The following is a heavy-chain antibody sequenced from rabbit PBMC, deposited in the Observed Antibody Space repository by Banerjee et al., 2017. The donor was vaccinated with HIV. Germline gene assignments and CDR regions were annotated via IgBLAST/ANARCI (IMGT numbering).Heavy chain of an antibody. Sequence: QEQLEESRGGLVQPGGSLTLSCKASGFDFTNAYMSWVRQAPGKGLEWIAYIHPDYDNTDYASWVNGRFTISLDNAQNTVFLQMTSLTAADTATYFCAREGLWGQGTLVTVS. J-gene: IGHJ4*01. CDR2: IHPDYDNT. V-gene: IGHV1S47*01. D-gene: IGHD5-1*01. CDR3: AREGL. CDR1: GFDFTNAY.